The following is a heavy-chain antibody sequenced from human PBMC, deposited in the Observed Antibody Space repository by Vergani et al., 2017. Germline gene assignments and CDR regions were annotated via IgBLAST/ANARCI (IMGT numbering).Heavy chain of an antibody. CDR3: ARVFEYSSGWAYYYYYGMDV. CDR2: INTSGGST. V-gene: IGHV1-46*01. J-gene: IGHJ6*02. CDR1: GYTFTSYY. Sequence: QVQLVQSGAEVKKPGASVKVSCKASGYTFTSYYMHWVRQAPGQGLEWMGIINTSGGSTSYAQKFQGIVTLTRDTSTSKVYMELSSLRSEYTAVYYCARVFEYSSGWAYYYYYGMDVWGQGTTVTVSS. D-gene: IGHD6-19*01.